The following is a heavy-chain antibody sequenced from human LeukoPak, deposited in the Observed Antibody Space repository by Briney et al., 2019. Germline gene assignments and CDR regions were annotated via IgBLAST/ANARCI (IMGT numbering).Heavy chain of an antibody. V-gene: IGHV3-66*02. Sequence: GGSLRLSCAASGFTVSSNYMSWVRQAPGKGLEWVSVIYSGGSTYYADSVKGRFTISRDNSKNTLYLQMNSLRAEDTAVYYCARETPRVAPIDYWGQGTLVTVSS. CDR2: IYSGGST. D-gene: IGHD2-15*01. CDR3: ARETPRVAPIDY. CDR1: GFTVSSNY. J-gene: IGHJ4*02.